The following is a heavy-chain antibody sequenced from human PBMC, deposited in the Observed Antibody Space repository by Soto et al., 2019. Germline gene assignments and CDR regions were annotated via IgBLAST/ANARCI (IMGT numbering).Heavy chain of an antibody. D-gene: IGHD3-10*01. V-gene: IGHV1-69*08. CDR1: GGTFSSYT. CDR2: IIPILGIA. J-gene: IGHJ6*02. CDR3: AREGGCGEYAPGARYYGMDV. Sequence: QVQLVQSGAEVKKPGSSVKVSCKASGGTFSSYTISWVRQAPGQGLEWMGRIIPILGIANYARKFQGRVTFTADKSTSTANMELGSLRSDHTAVYYCAREGGCGEYAPGARYYGMDVWGQGTTVTVSS.